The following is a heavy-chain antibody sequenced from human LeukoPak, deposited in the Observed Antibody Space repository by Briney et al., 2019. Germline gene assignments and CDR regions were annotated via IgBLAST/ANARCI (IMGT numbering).Heavy chain of an antibody. CDR3: TRGPGGYWVEPAN. Sequence: PGVSVTLSCTASGWTLRDDAIRWFRQAAANGLEWVGFIRSKAYGGPTEYAAPVKGRFTISRHDSKSIAYLQMNNLKAEDRAVYYCTRGPGGYWVEPANWGQGTLVTVSS. CDR2: IRSKAYGGPT. D-gene: IGHD2-21*02. J-gene: IGHJ4*02. CDR1: GWTLRDDA. V-gene: IGHV3-49*03.